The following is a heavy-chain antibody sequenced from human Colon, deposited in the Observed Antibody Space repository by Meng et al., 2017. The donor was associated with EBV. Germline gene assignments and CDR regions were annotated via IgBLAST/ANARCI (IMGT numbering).Heavy chain of an antibody. CDR3: VRDRPSWT. CDR2: VKPDGTST. CDR1: GFTFSTYW. V-gene: IGHV3-74*01. D-gene: IGHD3-3*01. Sequence: EGQVVGSGGGSFQLGGSLRLSCAASGFTFSTYWMHWVRQVPGKGLIWVSRVKPDGTSTYYADSVRGRFTISRDNAKNTVYLQMNTLRAEDTAVYYCVRDRPSWTWGQGTLVTVSS. J-gene: IGHJ5*02.